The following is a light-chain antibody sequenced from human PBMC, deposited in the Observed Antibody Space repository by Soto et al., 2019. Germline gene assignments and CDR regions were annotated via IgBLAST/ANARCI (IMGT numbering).Light chain of an antibody. V-gene: IGLV2-23*01. CDR3: CSSTNTNTLV. Sequence: QSALTQPASVSGSPGQSITISCTGSSSDVGSYNLVSWYQQHPGKAPKLMIYEGTKRPSGVSNRFSGSKSGNTASLTISGLQTEDEGDYYCCSSTNTNTLVFGGGTKLTVL. CDR2: EGT. J-gene: IGLJ2*01. CDR1: SSDVGSYNL.